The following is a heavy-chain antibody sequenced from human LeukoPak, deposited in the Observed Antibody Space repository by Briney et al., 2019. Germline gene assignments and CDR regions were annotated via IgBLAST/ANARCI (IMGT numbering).Heavy chain of an antibody. CDR2: ISSSGSTI. CDR3: ARDSYYDGSGYYFFDAFDI. V-gene: IGHV3-11*01. Sequence: GGSLRLSCAASGFTFSDYYMSWIRQAPGKGLEWVSYISSSGSTIYYADSVKGRFTISRDNAKNSLYLQMNSLRAEGTAVYYCARDSYYDGSGYYFFDAFDIWGQGTMVTVSS. J-gene: IGHJ3*02. D-gene: IGHD3-22*01. CDR1: GFTFSDYY.